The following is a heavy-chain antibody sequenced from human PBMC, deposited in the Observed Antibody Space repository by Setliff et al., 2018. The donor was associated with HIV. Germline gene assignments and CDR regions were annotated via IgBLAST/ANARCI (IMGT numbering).Heavy chain of an antibody. J-gene: IGHJ4*02. Sequence: SETLSLTCAVYGGSFSGYYWSWIRQPPGKELEWIGEINHSGSTNYNPSLKSRVTISVDTSKNQFSLKLSSVTAADTAVYYCARVGKNYYGSGSLGSLDYWGQGTLVTVSS. CDR1: GGSFSGYY. V-gene: IGHV4-34*01. D-gene: IGHD3-10*01. CDR3: ARVGKNYYGSGSLGSLDY. CDR2: INHSGST.